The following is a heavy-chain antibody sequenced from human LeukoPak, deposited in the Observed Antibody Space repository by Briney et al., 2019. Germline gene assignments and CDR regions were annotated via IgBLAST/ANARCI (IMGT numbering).Heavy chain of an antibody. CDR1: GYSISSGYY. D-gene: IGHD3-9*01. Sequence: SETLSLTCTVSGYSISSGYYWGWIRQPPGRGLEWIGSIYHSGTSYYNPSLKSRVTISVDTSKNQFSLNPSSVTAADTAVYYCARDLGRYYDRGTLSAFDIWGQGTMVTVSS. V-gene: IGHV4-38-2*02. CDR2: IYHSGTS. J-gene: IGHJ3*02. CDR3: ARDLGRYYDRGTLSAFDI.